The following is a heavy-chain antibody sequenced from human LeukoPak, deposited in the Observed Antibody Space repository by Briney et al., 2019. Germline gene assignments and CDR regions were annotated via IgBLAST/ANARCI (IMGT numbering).Heavy chain of an antibody. CDR2: IKSKNVGGTT. J-gene: IGHJ5*02. V-gene: IGHV3-15*01. CDR1: GFTSNNAW. CDR3: TSHAAFDP. Sequence: GGSLRLSCAASGFTSNNAWMNWVRQAPGKGLEWVGRIKSKNVGGTTDYAAPVKGRFTISRDDSKNTVYLQMNSLKIEDTVVYYCTSHAAFDPWGQGTLVTVSS.